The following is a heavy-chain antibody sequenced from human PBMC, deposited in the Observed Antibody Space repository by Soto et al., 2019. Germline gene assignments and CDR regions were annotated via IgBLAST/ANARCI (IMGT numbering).Heavy chain of an antibody. CDR2: IYYSGST. V-gene: IGHV4-59*01. CDR3: ARELPPGYYYDSSGYGWFDP. J-gene: IGHJ5*02. D-gene: IGHD3-22*01. CDR1: GGSISSYY. Sequence: SETLSLTCSVSGGSISSYYWSWIRQPPGKGLEWIGYIYYSGSTNYNPSLKSRVTISVDTSKNQFSLKLSSVTAADTAVYYCARELPPGYYYDSSGYGWFDPWGQGTLVTVSS.